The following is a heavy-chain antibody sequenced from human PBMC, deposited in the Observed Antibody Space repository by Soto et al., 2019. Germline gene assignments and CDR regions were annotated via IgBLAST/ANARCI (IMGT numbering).Heavy chain of an antibody. Sequence: ETLSLTYDYSFDSISTYYWSLILPPGGKGLEWIGRIDARGNTNYHPSLKSRVTMSADTSKKQFSLKLTSVTAADTAVYYCARYSNNWFQTEGMDVWGQGTTVTSP. D-gene: IGHD1-20*01. V-gene: IGHV4-4*07. J-gene: IGHJ6*02. CDR1: FDSISTYY. CDR2: IDARGNT. CDR3: ARYSNNWFQTEGMDV.